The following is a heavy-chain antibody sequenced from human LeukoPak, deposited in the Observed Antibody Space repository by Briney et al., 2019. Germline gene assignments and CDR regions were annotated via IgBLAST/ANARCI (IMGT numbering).Heavy chain of an antibody. CDR1: GFTFSNYW. CDR3: AGDRNSDWYSPLDY. Sequence: GGSLRLSCVASGFTFSNYWMTWIRQAPGKGLEWVAIITATGDTAYYADSVKGRFTISRDNSRNTVYMQMDSLRAEDTAIYYCAGDRNSDWYSPLDYWGQGSQVTVSP. V-gene: IGHV3-23*01. D-gene: IGHD6-19*01. J-gene: IGHJ4*02. CDR2: ITATGDTA.